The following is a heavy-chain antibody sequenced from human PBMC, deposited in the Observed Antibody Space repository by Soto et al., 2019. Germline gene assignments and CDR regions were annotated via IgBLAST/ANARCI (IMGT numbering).Heavy chain of an antibody. CDR1: GYSFTSYW. D-gene: IGHD4-17*01. CDR2: IDPSDSYT. Sequence: GESLKISCKGSGYSFTSYWISWVRQMPGKGLEWMGRIDPSDSYTSYSPSFQGQVTISADKSISTAYLQWSSLKASDTAMYYCARPLRSTVTDDAFDIWGQGTMVTVSS. V-gene: IGHV5-10-1*04. J-gene: IGHJ3*02. CDR3: ARPLRSTVTDDAFDI.